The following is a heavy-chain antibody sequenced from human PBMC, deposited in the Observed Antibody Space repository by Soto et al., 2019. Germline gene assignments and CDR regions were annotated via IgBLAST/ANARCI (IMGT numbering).Heavy chain of an antibody. V-gene: IGHV3-7*01. CDR3: VCGGNFFIY. D-gene: IGHD2-21*01. CDR2: MDQDGSET. CDR1: GFTFSTYW. J-gene: IGHJ4*02. Sequence: EAQLVESGGGLVQPGGSLRLSCAASGFTFSTYWMTWVRQPPGKGLEWVANMDQDGSETFYGDSVRGRFTVSSDNAKNSLSLQVNGLGVDDTAVYYCVCGGNFFIYWGQGTLVTVSP.